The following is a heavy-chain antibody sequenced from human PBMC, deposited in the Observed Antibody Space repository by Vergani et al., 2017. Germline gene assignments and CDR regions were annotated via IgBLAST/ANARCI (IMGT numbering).Heavy chain of an antibody. CDR3: ARDPLHLGYSYGYAPFDF. D-gene: IGHD5-18*01. Sequence: QVQLVQSGAEVKKPGASVKVSCKASGYTFTSYYMHWVRQAPGQGLEWVGIINPSGCSTSYAQKFQGRVTMTRDTSTSTVYMELSSLRSEDTAVYYCARDPLHLGYSYGYAPFDFWGQGTMVTVSS. J-gene: IGHJ3*01. CDR2: INPSGCST. CDR1: GYTFTSYY. V-gene: IGHV1-46*01.